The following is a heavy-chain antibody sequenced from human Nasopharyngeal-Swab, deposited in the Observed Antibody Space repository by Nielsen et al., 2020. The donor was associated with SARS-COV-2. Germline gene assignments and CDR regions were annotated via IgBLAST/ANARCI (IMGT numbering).Heavy chain of an antibody. Sequence: WIRQPPGKGLEWIGYIYYSGSTNYNPSLKSRVTISVDTSKNQFSLKLSSVTAADTAVYYCARSAHCGGDCYGRRIFDYWGQGTLVTVSS. V-gene: IGHV4-59*01. CDR3: ARSAHCGGDCYGRRIFDY. D-gene: IGHD2-21*02. CDR2: IYYSGST. J-gene: IGHJ4*02.